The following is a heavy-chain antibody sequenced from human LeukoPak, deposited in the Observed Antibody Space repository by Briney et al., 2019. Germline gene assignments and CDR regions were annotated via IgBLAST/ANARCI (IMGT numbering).Heavy chain of an antibody. D-gene: IGHD3-9*01. CDR3: EGILTGPDYYYMDV. CDR1: GFTFSSYW. CDR2: INSDGSST. Sequence: GGSLRLSCAASGFTFSSYWMHWVRQAPGKGLGWVSRINSDGSSTSYADSVKGRFTISRDNAKNTLYLQMNSLRAEDTAVYYCEGILTGPDYYYMDVWGKGTTVTVSS. J-gene: IGHJ6*03. V-gene: IGHV3-74*01.